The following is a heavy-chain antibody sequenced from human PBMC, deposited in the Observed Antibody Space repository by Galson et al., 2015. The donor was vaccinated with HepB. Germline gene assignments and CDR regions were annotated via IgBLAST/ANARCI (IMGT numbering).Heavy chain of an antibody. J-gene: IGHJ4*02. D-gene: IGHD2-15*01. CDR1: GFTFSSYA. CDR2: ISGSGGSA. V-gene: IGHV3-23*01. CDR3: AKGREIVVVVAADY. Sequence: SLRLSCAASGFTFSSYAMSWVRQAPGKGLEWVSAISGSGGSAYYADSVKGRFTISRDNSKNTLYLQMNSLRAEDTAVYYCAKGREIVVVVAADYWGQGTLVTVSS.